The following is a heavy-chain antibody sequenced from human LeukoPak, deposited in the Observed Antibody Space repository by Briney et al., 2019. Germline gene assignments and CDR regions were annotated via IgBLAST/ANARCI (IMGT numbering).Heavy chain of an antibody. CDR1: GYTFTSYY. D-gene: IGHD6-13*01. CDR2: INPSGGST. J-gene: IGHJ5*02. CDR3: ARDAKQQLKYTGEPNWFDP. Sequence: GASVKVSCKASGYTFTSYYMHWVRQAPGQGLEWMGIINPSGGSTSYAQKFQGRVTMTRDMSTSTVYMELSSLRSEDTAVYYCARDAKQQLKYTGEPNWFDPWGRGTLDTVSS. V-gene: IGHV1-46*01.